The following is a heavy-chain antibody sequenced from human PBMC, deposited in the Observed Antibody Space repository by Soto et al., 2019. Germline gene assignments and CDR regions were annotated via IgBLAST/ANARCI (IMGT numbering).Heavy chain of an antibody. CDR3: AKDFRGFGELSGWFDT. CDR1: GFIFSSYA. D-gene: IGHD3-10*01. Sequence: EVRLLESGGGMAQPGGSLRLSCAASGFIFSSYAMTWVRRAPGKGLEWVSGVSGSGDATDYADSVRGRFTISRDNSKNTLHLQLNNRRAEDTAVYYCAKDFRGFGELSGWFDTWGQGTLVTVSS. V-gene: IGHV3-23*01. CDR2: VSGSGDAT. J-gene: IGHJ5*02.